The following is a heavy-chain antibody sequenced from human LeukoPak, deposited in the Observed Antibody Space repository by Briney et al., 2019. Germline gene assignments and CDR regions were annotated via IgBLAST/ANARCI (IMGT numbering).Heavy chain of an antibody. CDR2: ISAYNGNT. D-gene: IGHD2-2*01. CDR1: GYTFTSYG. CDR3: ARSQAGGGYCSSTSCDYNY. J-gene: IGHJ4*02. V-gene: IGHV1-18*01. Sequence: ASVKVSCKASGYTFTSYGISWVRQAPGQGLEWMGWISAYNGNTNYAQKLQGRVTMTTDTSTSTAYMELRSLRSDDTAVYYCARSQAGGGYCSSTSCDYNYWGQGTLVTVSS.